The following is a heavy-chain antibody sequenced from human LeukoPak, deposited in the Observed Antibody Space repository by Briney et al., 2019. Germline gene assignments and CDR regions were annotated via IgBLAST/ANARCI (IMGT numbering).Heavy chain of an antibody. J-gene: IGHJ4*02. V-gene: IGHV3-49*04. CDR1: GFTFGDYA. CDR2: IRSKAYGGTT. D-gene: IGHD3-10*01. Sequence: GGSLRLSCTASGFTFGDYAMSWVRQALGKGLEWVGFIRSKAYGGTTEYAASVKGRFTISRDDSKSIGYLQMNSLKTEDTAMYYCTRDSFADYYGSGTYRDDYWGQGTLVTVSS. CDR3: TRDSFADYYGSGTYRDDY.